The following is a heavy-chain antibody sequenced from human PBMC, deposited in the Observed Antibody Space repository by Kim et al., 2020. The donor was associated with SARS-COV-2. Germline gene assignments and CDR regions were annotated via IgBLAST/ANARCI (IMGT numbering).Heavy chain of an antibody. Sequence: GGSLRLSCAASGFTFSSYGMHWVRQAPGKGLEWVAVISYDGSNKYYADSVKGRFTISRDNSKNTLYLQMNSLRAEDTAVYYCAKDLVTPYDYVWGSYRQYYYSGMDVWGQGTTVTVSS. J-gene: IGHJ6*02. CDR1: GFTFSSYG. D-gene: IGHD3-16*02. CDR2: ISYDGSNK. CDR3: AKDLVTPYDYVWGSYRQYYYSGMDV. V-gene: IGHV3-30*18.